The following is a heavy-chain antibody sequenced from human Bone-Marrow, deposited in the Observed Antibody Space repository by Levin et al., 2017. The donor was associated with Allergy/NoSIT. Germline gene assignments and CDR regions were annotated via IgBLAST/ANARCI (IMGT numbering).Heavy chain of an antibody. Sequence: LSLTCAASGFTFRHSTMNWVRQAPGKGLEWVSCITSSGDGTYYADSVKGRFTISRDNAKNSLYLQLNRLRDEDTAMYYCARDPARGYYDSSGYSGDHWGQGTLVTVSS. D-gene: IGHD3-22*01. CDR1: GFTFRHST. J-gene: IGHJ4*02. V-gene: IGHV3-48*02. CDR3: ARDPARGYYDSSGYSGDH. CDR2: ITSSGDGT.